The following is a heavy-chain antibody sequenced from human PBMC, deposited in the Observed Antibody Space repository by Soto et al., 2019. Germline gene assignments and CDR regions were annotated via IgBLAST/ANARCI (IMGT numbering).Heavy chain of an antibody. CDR3: ARGYSSGLGY. D-gene: IGHD6-19*01. Sequence: TVGSLRLSCAASGFTFSTYWMHWVRQGPEKGLVWVSRINSDGSSTSYADSVKGRFTTSRDNAKNTLYLQMNSLRAEDTAVYYCARGYSSGLGYWGQGTVVTVSS. CDR1: GFTFSTYW. CDR2: INSDGSST. V-gene: IGHV3-74*01. J-gene: IGHJ4*02.